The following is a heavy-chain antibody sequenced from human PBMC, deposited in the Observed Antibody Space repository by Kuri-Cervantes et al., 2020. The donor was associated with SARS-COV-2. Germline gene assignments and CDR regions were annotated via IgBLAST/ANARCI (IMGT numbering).Heavy chain of an antibody. J-gene: IGHJ4*02. V-gene: IGHV4-34*01. CDR2: INHSGST. CDR1: GGSFSGYY. D-gene: IGHD3-16*01. Sequence: SQTLSLTCAVYGGSFSGYYWSWIRQPPGKGLEWIGEINHSGSTNYNPSLKSRVTISVDTSKHQFSLKLSSVAAADTAVYYCARAWGYWGQGTRVTVSS. CDR3: ARAWGY.